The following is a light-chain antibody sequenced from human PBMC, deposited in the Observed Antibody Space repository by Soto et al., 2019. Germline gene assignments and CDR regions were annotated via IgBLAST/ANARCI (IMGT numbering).Light chain of an antibody. CDR2: EGS. Sequence: QSALTQPASVSGSPGQSITISCTGTSSDVGSYNLVSWYQQHPGKAPKLMIYEGSNRPSGVSNRFSGSKSGNTASLTISGLQAEDEADYYCCSYAASSTYYVFGTGTKLTVL. V-gene: IGLV2-23*01. CDR1: SSDVGSYNL. CDR3: CSYAASSTYYV. J-gene: IGLJ1*01.